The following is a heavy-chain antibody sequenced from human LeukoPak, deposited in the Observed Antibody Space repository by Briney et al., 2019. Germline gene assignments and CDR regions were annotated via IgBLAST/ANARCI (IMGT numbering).Heavy chain of an antibody. CDR1: GGSISSYY. D-gene: IGHD3-10*01. V-gene: IGHV4-59*01. CDR3: ARADYYGSGSYLDFDH. Sequence: SETLSLTCTVSGGSISSYYWSWIRQPPGKGLEWIGYIYYSGSTNYNPSLKSRVTISVDTSKNQFSLKLSSVTAADTAVYYCARADYYGSGSYLDFDHWGQGTLVTVSS. CDR2: IYYSGST. J-gene: IGHJ4*02.